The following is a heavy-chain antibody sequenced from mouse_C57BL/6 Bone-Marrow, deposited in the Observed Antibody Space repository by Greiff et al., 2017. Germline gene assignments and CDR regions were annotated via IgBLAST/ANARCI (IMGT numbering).Heavy chain of an antibody. V-gene: IGHV5-6*01. CDR2: ISSGGSYT. CDR1: GFTFSSYG. D-gene: IGHD2-3*01. J-gene: IGHJ2*01. CDR3: ARRFYDGYYDYFDY. Sequence: DVQLVESGGDLVKPGGSLKLSCAASGFTFSSYGMSWVRQTPDKRLEWVATISSGGSYTYYPDSVKGRFTISRDNAKNTLYLQMSRLKSEDTAMYYCARRFYDGYYDYFDYWGQGTTLTVSS.